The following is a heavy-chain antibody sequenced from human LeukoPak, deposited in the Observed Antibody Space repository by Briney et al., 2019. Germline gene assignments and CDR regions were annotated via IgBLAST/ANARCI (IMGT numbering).Heavy chain of an antibody. J-gene: IGHJ4*02. CDR1: GYTFTGYY. D-gene: IGHD6-6*01. Sequence: ASVKVSCKASGYTFTGYYMHWVRQAPGQGLEWMGWISAYNGNTNYAQKLQGRVTMTTDTSTSTAYMELRSLRSDDTAVYYCARVVSYEYSSSPEDFDYWGQGTLVTVSS. CDR3: ARVVSYEYSSSPEDFDY. V-gene: IGHV1-18*04. CDR2: ISAYNGNT.